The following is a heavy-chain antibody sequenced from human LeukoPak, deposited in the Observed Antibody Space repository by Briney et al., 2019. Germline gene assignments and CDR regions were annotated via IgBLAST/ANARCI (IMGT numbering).Heavy chain of an antibody. Sequence: SVKVSCKASGGTFSSYAISWVRQAPGQGLECMGGIIPIFGTANYAQKFQGRVTITADESTSTAYMELSSLRSEDTAVYYCARSDSSGYYRVSYFDYWGQGTLVTVSS. CDR2: IIPIFGTA. J-gene: IGHJ4*02. CDR3: ARSDSSGYYRVSYFDY. V-gene: IGHV1-69*13. CDR1: GGTFSSYA. D-gene: IGHD3-22*01.